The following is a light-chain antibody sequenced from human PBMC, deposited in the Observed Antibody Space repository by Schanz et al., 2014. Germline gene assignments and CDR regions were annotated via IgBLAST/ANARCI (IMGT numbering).Light chain of an antibody. J-gene: IGLJ2*01. V-gene: IGLV1-40*01. Sequence: QSVLTQPPSVSGAPGQRVTISCTGSSSNIGAGYDVHWYQQLPGTAPKLLIYGNSNRPSGGPGRFSGSRSGTSASLAITGLQAEDEADYYCQSYDSSLRAVVVGGGTKVTVL. CDR1: SSNIGAGYD. CDR2: GNS. CDR3: QSYDSSLRAVV.